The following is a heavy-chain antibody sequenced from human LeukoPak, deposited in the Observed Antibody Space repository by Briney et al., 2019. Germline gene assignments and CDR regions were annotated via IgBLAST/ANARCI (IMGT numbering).Heavy chain of an antibody. CDR1: GFTFGDYS. J-gene: IGHJ6*03. V-gene: IGHV5-51*01. CDR3: ARLRSHPHYYMDV. Sequence: GGSLRLSCTASGFTFGDYSMSWVRHAPGKGLEWVGIIYPGDSDTRYNPSFQGQVTISADKSISTAYLQWSSLQASDTAMYYCARLRSHPHYYMDVWGKGTTVTISS. CDR2: IYPGDSDT.